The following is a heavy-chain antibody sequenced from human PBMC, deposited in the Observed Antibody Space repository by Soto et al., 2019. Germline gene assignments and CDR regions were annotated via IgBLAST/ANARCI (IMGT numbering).Heavy chain of an antibody. CDR3: AKDSWAIFGVPAGEYYAMDV. J-gene: IGHJ6*02. D-gene: IGHD3-3*01. Sequence: GGSLRLSCVASGFTFENYAMSWVRQAPGKGLEWVSAISGSGGTTYYSDSVKGRFTVSRDNSKNTVYLQMNDLRVEDAAEYFCAKDSWAIFGVPAGEYYAMDVWGQGTTVTVSS. V-gene: IGHV3-23*01. CDR2: ISGSGGTT. CDR1: GFTFENYA.